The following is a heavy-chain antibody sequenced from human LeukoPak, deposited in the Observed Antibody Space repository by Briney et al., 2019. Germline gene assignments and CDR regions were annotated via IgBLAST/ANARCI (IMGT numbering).Heavy chain of an antibody. CDR3: ARGRFSRTYSGDYLYYGMDV. J-gene: IGHJ6*04. CDR2: IYYSGST. CDR1: GGSISSGDYY. D-gene: IGHD1-26*01. V-gene: IGHV4-30-4*01. Sequence: SETLSLTCTVSGGSISSGDYYWSWIRQPPGKGLEWIGYIYYSGSTYYNPSLKSRVTISVDTSKNQFSLKVRSVTAADAAIYYCARGRFSRTYSGDYLYYGMDVWGTGTTVIVSS.